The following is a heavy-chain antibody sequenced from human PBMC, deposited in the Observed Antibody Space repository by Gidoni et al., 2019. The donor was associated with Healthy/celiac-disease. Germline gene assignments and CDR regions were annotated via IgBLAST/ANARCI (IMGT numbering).Heavy chain of an antibody. V-gene: IGHV1-69*01. Sequence: VQLVQSGAEVKKPGSSVKVSCKAAGGTFSRYAISWVRQAPGQGLEWMGGIIPIFGTANYAQKFQGRVTITADESTSTAYMELSSLRSEDTAVYYCARAKLDYRGYDSSGYYRFDYWGQGTLVTVSS. J-gene: IGHJ4*02. CDR2: IIPIFGTA. CDR3: ARAKLDYRGYDSSGYYRFDY. CDR1: GGTFSRYA. D-gene: IGHD3-22*01.